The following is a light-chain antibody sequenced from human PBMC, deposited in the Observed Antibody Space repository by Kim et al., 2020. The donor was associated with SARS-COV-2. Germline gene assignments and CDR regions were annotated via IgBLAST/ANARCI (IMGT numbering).Light chain of an antibody. CDR2: EVS. CDR1: SSDVGSYNL. Sequence: GQSITISYTGTSSDVGSYNLVSWYQQHPGKAPKLMIYEVSKRPSGVSSRFSGSTSGNTASLTLSGLQAEDEADSYCCSYAGSSTWVFGGGTQLTVL. V-gene: IGLV2-23*02. J-gene: IGLJ3*02. CDR3: CSYAGSSTWV.